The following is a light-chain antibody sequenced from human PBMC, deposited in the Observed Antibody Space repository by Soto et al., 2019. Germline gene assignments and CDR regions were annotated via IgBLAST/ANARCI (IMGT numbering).Light chain of an antibody. CDR3: QQYNSYPLT. CDR1: QSISSW. CDR2: AAS. J-gene: IGKJ4*02. V-gene: IGKV1-5*01. Sequence: DIQMTQSPSTLSASVGDRVTITCRASQSISSWLAWYQQKPGKAPKLLIYAASSLQGGVPPRFSGSGSGTEFTLTISSLQPDEFATYYCQQYNSYPLTFGRGTKVDIK.